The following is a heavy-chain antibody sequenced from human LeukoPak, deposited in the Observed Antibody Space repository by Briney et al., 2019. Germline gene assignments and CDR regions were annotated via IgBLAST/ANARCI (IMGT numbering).Heavy chain of an antibody. J-gene: IGHJ4*02. D-gene: IGHD3-16*01. CDR2: IKHDESEK. V-gene: IGHV3-7*01. CDR1: GFTFSNSW. Sequence: GGSLRLSCAASGFTFSNSWMSWVRQAPGKGLEWVAYIKHDESEKNYLDSVKGRFTISRDNAQNSLYLQMNGLRVEDTAVYYCTRRLDDWGQGTLVTVSS. CDR3: TRRLDD.